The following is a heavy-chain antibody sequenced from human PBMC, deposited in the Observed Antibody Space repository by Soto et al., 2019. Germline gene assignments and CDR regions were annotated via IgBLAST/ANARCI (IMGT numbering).Heavy chain of an antibody. CDR3: AKGGTSYNWFDP. V-gene: IGHV3-23*01. Sequence: GGSLRLSCAAAGFTFSSYAMSWVRQAPGKGLEWVSTISGSGGYTYYADSVKGRFTISIDNSKNTLYLQMNSLRAEDTAVYYCAKGGTSYNWFDPWGQGTLVTVSS. D-gene: IGHD2-8*01. J-gene: IGHJ5*02. CDR1: GFTFSSYA. CDR2: ISGSGGYT.